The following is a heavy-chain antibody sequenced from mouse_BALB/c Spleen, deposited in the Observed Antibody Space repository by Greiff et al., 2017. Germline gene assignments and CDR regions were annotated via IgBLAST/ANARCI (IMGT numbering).Heavy chain of an antibody. CDR2: ISYSGST. J-gene: IGHJ2*01. V-gene: IGHV3-2*02. D-gene: IGHD2-14*01. Sequence: EVMLVESGPGLVKPSQSLSLTCTVTGYSITSDYAWNWIRQFPGNILEWMGYISYSGSTSYNPSLKSRISITRDTSKNQFFLQLNSVTTEDTATYYCARSDRYGPAYWGQGTTLTVSS. CDR3: ARSDRYGPAY. CDR1: GYSITSDYA.